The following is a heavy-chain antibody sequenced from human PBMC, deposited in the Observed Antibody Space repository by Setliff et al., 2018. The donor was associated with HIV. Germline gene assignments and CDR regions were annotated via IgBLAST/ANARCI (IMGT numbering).Heavy chain of an antibody. Sequence: GGSLRLSCAASGFTFSSYAMSWVRQAPGKGLEWVSAISGSGGSTYYADSVKGRFTISRDNSKNTLYLQMNSLRAEDTAVYYCAKEVGDSSGYYYRNYYFDSWGQGTLVTVSS. V-gene: IGHV3-23*01. D-gene: IGHD3-22*01. J-gene: IGHJ4*02. CDR2: ISGSGGST. CDR3: AKEVGDSSGYYYRNYYFDS. CDR1: GFTFSSYA.